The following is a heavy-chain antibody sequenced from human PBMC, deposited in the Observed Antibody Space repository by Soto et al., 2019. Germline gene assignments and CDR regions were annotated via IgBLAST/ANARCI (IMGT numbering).Heavy chain of an antibody. D-gene: IGHD3-10*01. Sequence: GGSLRLACAASGFTFSSYAMHWVRQAPGKGLEWVAVISYDGSNKYYADSVKGRFTISRDNSKNTLYLQMNSLRAEDTAVYYCARETWFGELLYGYYFDYWGQGTPVTVSS. CDR1: GFTFSSYA. V-gene: IGHV3-30-3*01. CDR3: ARETWFGELLYGYYFDY. J-gene: IGHJ4*02. CDR2: ISYDGSNK.